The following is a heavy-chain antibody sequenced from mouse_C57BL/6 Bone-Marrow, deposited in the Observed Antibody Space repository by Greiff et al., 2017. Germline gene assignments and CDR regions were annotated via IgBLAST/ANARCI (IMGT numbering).Heavy chain of an antibody. D-gene: IGHD4-1*01. V-gene: IGHV1-54*01. CDR1: GYAFTNYL. CDR2: INPGSGGT. Sequence: QVQLQQSGAELVRPGTSVKVSCKASGYAFTNYLIAWVKQRPGQGLEWIGVINPGSGGTNYNEKFKGKATLTADKSSSTAYMQLSSLTSEDSAVYFCARSKNWDSWFAYGGQGTLVTVSA. CDR3: ARSKNWDSWFAY. J-gene: IGHJ3*01.